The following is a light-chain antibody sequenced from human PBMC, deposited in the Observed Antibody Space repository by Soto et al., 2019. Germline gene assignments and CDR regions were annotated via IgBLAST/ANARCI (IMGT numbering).Light chain of an antibody. CDR2: EVS. CDR3: SSYAGSSNLV. CDR1: SSDVGGYNY. V-gene: IGLV2-8*01. Sequence: QSALTQPPSASGSPGQSVTISCTGTSSDVGGYNYVSWYQQHPGKAPKLMIYEVSKRPSGVPDRFSGSKSGNTASLTVSGLQAEDEAYYYCSSYAGSSNLVFGGGTK. J-gene: IGLJ3*02.